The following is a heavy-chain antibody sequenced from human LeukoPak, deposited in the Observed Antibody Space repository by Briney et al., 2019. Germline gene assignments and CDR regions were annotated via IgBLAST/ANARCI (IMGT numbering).Heavy chain of an antibody. CDR2: ISTSGGTT. Sequence: GGSMRLSCAGSGYTFSSFGMSWVRQAPGKGREWISSISTSGGTTYYAHSVRGRFTMYRDNSMNTVYLQMSSLRAEDTAIYYCAKDINSDYVRYFQHWGQGTLVTVSS. CDR3: AKDINSDYVRYFQH. CDR1: GYTFSSFG. V-gene: IGHV3-23*01. D-gene: IGHD4-11*01. J-gene: IGHJ1*01.